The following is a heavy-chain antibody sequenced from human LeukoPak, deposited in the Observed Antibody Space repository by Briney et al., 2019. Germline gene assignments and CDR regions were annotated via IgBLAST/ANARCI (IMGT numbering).Heavy chain of an antibody. J-gene: IGHJ6*03. D-gene: IGHD5-12*01. V-gene: IGHV1-69*06. Sequence: SVKVSCKASGGTFSSYAISWVRQAPGQGLEWMGGIIPIFGTANYAQKFQGRVTITADKSTSTAYMELSSLRSEDTAVYYCARASSVATHPYYYYYMDVWGKGTTVTVSS. CDR1: GGTFSSYA. CDR2: IIPIFGTA. CDR3: ARASSVATHPYYYYYMDV.